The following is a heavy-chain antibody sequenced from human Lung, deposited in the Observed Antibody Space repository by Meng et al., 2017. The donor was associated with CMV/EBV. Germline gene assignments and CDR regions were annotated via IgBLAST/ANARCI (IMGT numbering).Heavy chain of an antibody. J-gene: IGHJ4*02. CDR3: ARADCSSNNCYAPESGPFDY. Sequence: ASVXVSCKASGYTFTAYYMHWGRQAPGQGPEWMGWINPNSGGTNYAQKFQGRVTMTRDTSISTAYMELSRLRSDETAVYYCARADCSSNNCYAPESGPFDYWXQGTXVTVSS. CDR1: GYTFTAYY. CDR2: INPNSGGT. D-gene: IGHD2-2*01. V-gene: IGHV1-2*02.